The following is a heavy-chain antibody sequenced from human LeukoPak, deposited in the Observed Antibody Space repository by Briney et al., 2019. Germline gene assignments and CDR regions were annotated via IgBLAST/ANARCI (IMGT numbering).Heavy chain of an antibody. CDR1: GFTFSSYW. CDR2: IKQDGSEK. J-gene: IGHJ3*02. CDR3: AREDVVGTYYDFWSGYFNGAFDI. Sequence: GGSLRLSXAASGFTFSSYWMSWVRQAPGKGLEWVANIKQDGSEKYYVDSVKDRFTISRDNAKNSLYLQMNSLRAEDTAVYYCAREDVVGTYYDFWSGYFNGAFDIWGQGTMVTVSS. V-gene: IGHV3-7*01. D-gene: IGHD3-3*01.